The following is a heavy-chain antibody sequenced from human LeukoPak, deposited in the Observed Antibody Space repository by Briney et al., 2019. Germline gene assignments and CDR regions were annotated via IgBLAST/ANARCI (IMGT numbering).Heavy chain of an antibody. V-gene: IGHV3-23*01. D-gene: IGHD3-3*01. J-gene: IGHJ4*02. CDR3: ARGKDHDFWNPFDH. CDR1: GFTLSKYA. Sequence: PGGSLRLSCAASGFTLSKYAMNWVRQAPGKGLEWVSGIDGSGGRLPSADSVKGRFTISRDISKNTLYLQMDSLRAEDTAAYYCARGKDHDFWNPFDHWGQGTLVTVSS. CDR2: IDGSGGRL.